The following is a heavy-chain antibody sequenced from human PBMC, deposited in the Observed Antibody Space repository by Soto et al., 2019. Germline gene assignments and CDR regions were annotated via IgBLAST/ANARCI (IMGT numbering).Heavy chain of an antibody. J-gene: IGHJ6*02. CDR2: INPHTGGT. D-gene: IGHD1-20*01. CDR1: GYTFTDHY. V-gene: IGHV1-2*02. Sequence: ASVKVSCKASGYTFTDHYIYWLRQAPGQGLEWMGWINPHTGGTNYALKFQGGVTLTRDTSITTAYMELSRLRSDDTAVYFCASDGLRGISGSHWYYNGLDVWGQGTSVTVSS. CDR3: ASDGLRGISGSHWYYNGLDV.